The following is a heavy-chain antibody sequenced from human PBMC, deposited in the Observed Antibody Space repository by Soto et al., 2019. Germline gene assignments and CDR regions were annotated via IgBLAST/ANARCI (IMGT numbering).Heavy chain of an antibody. V-gene: IGHV3-74*01. CDR3: AYSSTPFDY. CDR1: GVTFSSYW. CDR2: INSDGSST. J-gene: IGHJ4*02. Sequence: GGSVRLSCAASGVTFSSYWMHWVRQAPGKGLVWVSRINSDGSSTSYADSVKGRFTISRDNSKNTLYLQMNSLRAEDTAVYYCAYSSTPFDYWGQGTLVTVSS. D-gene: IGHD6-13*01.